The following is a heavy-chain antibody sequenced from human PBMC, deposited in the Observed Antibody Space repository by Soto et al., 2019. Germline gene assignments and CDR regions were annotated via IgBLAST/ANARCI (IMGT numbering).Heavy chain of an antibody. CDR1: GGTFNTYT. D-gene: IGHD3-10*01. CDR3: AREVQVHTPAFVY. V-gene: IGHV1-69*19. J-gene: IGHJ4*02. Sequence: QVQLVQSGAEMKKPGPSVKVSCQSSGGTFNTYTMNWVRQAPGQGPEWMGDISPMFGAANYAPKFQGRVIITADESTGTSYMQLSSLTSEDTALYFCAREVQVHTPAFVYWGQGTLVTVSS. CDR2: ISPMFGAA.